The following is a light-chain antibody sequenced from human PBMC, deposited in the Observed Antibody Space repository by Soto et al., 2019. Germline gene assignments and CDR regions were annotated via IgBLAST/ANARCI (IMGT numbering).Light chain of an antibody. CDR2: GTT. Sequence: QSVLTQPPSVSGAPGQRITISCTGNTSNIGAAYAVHWYKQLPGTVPKLLIYGTTNRPSGVPDRFSGSRSGSSASLAITGLQAEDEADYYCSSYTSSSTLLVFGTGTKVTVL. J-gene: IGLJ1*01. CDR1: TSNIGAAYA. CDR3: SSYTSSSTLLV. V-gene: IGLV1-40*01.